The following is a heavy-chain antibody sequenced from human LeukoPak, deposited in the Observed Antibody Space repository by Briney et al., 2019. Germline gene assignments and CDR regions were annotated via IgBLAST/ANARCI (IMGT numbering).Heavy chain of an antibody. CDR2: INHSGRT. Sequence: SETLSLTCDVSGYSINFGHLWGWIRQPPGKGLEWIASINHSGRTYYTPSLKSRVTISVDTLKNQFSLKVTSVTAEGTAMYFCARESSAVAHTMMRDWLDPWGQGTLVTVSS. CDR1: GYSINFGHL. CDR3: ARESSAVAHTMMRDWLDP. V-gene: IGHV4-38-2*02. J-gene: IGHJ5*02. D-gene: IGHD3-22*01.